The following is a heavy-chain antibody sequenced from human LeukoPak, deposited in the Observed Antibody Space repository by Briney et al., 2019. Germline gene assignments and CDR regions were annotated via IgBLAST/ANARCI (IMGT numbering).Heavy chain of an antibody. CDR3: AGRYCSGGSCYSGGFDY. J-gene: IGHJ4*02. D-gene: IGHD2-15*01. Sequence: SVKVSCKASGGTFSSYAISWVRQAPGQGLEWMGGIIPIFGTANYAQKFQGRVTITADESTSTAYMELSSLRSEDTAVYYCAGRYCSGGSCYSGGFDYWGQGTLVTVSS. V-gene: IGHV1-69*13. CDR2: IIPIFGTA. CDR1: GGTFSSYA.